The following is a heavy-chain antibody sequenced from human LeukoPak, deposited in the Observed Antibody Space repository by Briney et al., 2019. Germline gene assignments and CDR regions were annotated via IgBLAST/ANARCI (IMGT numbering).Heavy chain of an antibody. CDR2: LNGDGTTT. Sequence: PGGSLRLSCAASGFTFSSYWMHWVRQAPWKGLVWVSRLNGDGTTTDYADSVKGRFTISRDNAKNTLYLQMNSLRAEDTAVYYCSKDLTSDFGGGFDPWGQGTLVTVSS. D-gene: IGHD3-10*01. CDR3: SKDLTSDFGGGFDP. V-gene: IGHV3-74*01. J-gene: IGHJ5*02. CDR1: GFTFSSYW.